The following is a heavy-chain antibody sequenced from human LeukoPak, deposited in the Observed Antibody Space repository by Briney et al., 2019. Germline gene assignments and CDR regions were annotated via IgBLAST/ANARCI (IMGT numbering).Heavy chain of an antibody. CDR1: GYSISRGYY. Sequence: KPSETLSLNCAVSGYSISRGYYWGWIRQPPGKGLEWIGNIYHYGSTYYNPSLKSRVTISVDTSKNQFSLKLSSVTAADTAVYYCARWGFITIRPGACDVWGQGTMVTVSS. J-gene: IGHJ3*01. CDR2: IYHYGST. CDR3: ARWGFITIRPGACDV. V-gene: IGHV4-38-2*01. D-gene: IGHD3-3*01.